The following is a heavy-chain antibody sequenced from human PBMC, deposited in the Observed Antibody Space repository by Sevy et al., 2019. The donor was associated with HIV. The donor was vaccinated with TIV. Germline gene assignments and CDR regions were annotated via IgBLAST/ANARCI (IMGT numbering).Heavy chain of an antibody. Sequence: GGSLRLSCAASGFTFSDYYMSWIRQAPGKGLEWVSYISSSSSYTNYADSVKGRFTISRDNAKNSLYLQMNSLRAEDTAVYYCARDLSEDYGDYVPYYFDYWGQGTLVTVSS. CDR1: GFTFSDYY. J-gene: IGHJ4*02. V-gene: IGHV3-11*06. CDR3: ARDLSEDYGDYVPYYFDY. CDR2: ISSSSSYT. D-gene: IGHD4-17*01.